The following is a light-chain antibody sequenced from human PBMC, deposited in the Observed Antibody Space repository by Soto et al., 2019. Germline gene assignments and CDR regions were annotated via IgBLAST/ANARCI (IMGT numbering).Light chain of an antibody. CDR3: QQRSNWPLFT. Sequence: IVMTQSPATLSVSPGERATLFCRASQSVSISYLSWYQQKPGHAPRLLIYGASSRAAGIPDRFSGSGSGTDVTLTISSLEPEDFAVYYCQQRSNWPLFTFGPGTKVDIK. CDR2: GAS. CDR1: QSVSISY. V-gene: IGKV3D-20*02. J-gene: IGKJ3*01.